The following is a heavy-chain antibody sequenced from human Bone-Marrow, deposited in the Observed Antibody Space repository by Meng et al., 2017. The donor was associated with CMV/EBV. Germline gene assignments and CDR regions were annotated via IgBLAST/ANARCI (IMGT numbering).Heavy chain of an antibody. CDR2: ISSSSSYI. CDR1: GFTFSSYS. Sequence: GESLKISCAASGFTFSSYSMNWVRQAPGKGLEWVSSISSSSSYIYYADSVKGRFTISRDNAKNTLYLQMNSLRAEDTAVYYCARDNVVVPAGTSLNYYYGMDVWGQGTTVTVSS. V-gene: IGHV3-21*01. CDR3: ARDNVVVPAGTSLNYYYGMDV. D-gene: IGHD2-2*01. J-gene: IGHJ6*02.